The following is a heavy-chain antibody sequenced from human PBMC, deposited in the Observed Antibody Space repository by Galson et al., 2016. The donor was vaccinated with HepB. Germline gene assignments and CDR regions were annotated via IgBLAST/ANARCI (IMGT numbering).Heavy chain of an antibody. CDR2: MNHRGHT. D-gene: IGHD3-22*01. J-gene: IGHJ4*02. V-gene: IGHV4-34*01. CDR3: ARASFYDRSLYFEY. CDR1: GGSFSGYY. Sequence: SETLSLTCAVYGGSFSGYYWSWIRQPPGKGLEWIAEMNHRGHTNYNPSLKSRVTISVDTSKNQFSLKLTSVTAADTAVYYCARASFYDRSLYFEYWGLGTLVTVSS.